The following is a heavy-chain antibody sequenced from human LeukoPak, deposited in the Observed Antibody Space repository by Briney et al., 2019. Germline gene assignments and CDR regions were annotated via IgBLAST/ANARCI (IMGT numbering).Heavy chain of an antibody. J-gene: IGHJ4*02. D-gene: IGHD3-22*01. CDR2: IYYSGST. CDR1: GGSISSYY. CDR3: ARAQKKYYYDSSGYYSRDYFDY. V-gene: IGHV4-59*01. Sequence: SETLSLTCTVSGGSISSYYWSWIRQPPGKGLEWIGYIYYSGSTNYNPSLKSRVTISVDTSKNQFSLQLSSVTAADTAVYYCARAQKKYYYDSSGYYSRDYFDYWGQGTLVTVSS.